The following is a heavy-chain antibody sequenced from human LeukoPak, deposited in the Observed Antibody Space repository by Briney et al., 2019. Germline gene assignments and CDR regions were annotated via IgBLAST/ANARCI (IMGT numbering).Heavy chain of an antibody. D-gene: IGHD2-2*01. CDR1: GYTFTGYY. CDR3: ARVREGAAADFDY. V-gene: IGHV1-2*04. CDR2: INPNSGGT. Sequence: ASVKVSCKASGYTFTGYYMHWVRQAPGQGLEWMGWINPNSGGTNYAQKFQGWVTMTRDTSISTAYMELSRLRSDDTAVYYCARVREGAAADFDYWGQGTLVTVSS. J-gene: IGHJ4*02.